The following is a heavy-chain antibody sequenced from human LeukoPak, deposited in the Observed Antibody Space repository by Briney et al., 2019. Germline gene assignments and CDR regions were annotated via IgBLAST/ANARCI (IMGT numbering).Heavy chain of an antibody. CDR2: MNPNSSNK. J-gene: IGHJ4*02. CDR3: ARVHYSREHCSSTSCYASFDY. Sequence: ASVTVSCKASVYTFTSYDINWVRQATRQGLERMGRMNPNSSNKGYTQKFQGRVTMTRITSISTAYIELSSLRSEDTAVYYCARVHYSREHCSSTSCYASFDYRGQGTLVTVSS. CDR1: VYTFTSYD. V-gene: IGHV1-8*01. D-gene: IGHD2-2*01.